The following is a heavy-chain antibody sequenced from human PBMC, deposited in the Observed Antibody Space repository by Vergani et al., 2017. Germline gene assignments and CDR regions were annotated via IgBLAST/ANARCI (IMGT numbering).Heavy chain of an antibody. CDR1: GGSISSGSYY. J-gene: IGHJ4*02. Sequence: QVQLQESGPGLVKPSQTLSLTCTVSGGSISSGSYYWSWIRQPAGKGLEWIGRIYTSGSTNYNPSLKSRVTISVDTSKNQFSLELSSVTAADTAVYYCARVAYYYDSSGYYYYFDYWGQGTLVTVSS. CDR3: ARVAYYYDSSGYYYYFDY. D-gene: IGHD3-22*01. V-gene: IGHV4-61*02. CDR2: IYTSGST.